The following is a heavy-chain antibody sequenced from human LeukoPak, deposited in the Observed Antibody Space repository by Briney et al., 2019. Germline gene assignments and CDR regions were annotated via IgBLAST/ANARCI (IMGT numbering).Heavy chain of an antibody. J-gene: IGHJ4*02. Sequence: GGSLRLSCAVSGNTLSNYGMSWVRQAPGKGLEWVAGIGGSGAGTNYADSVKGRFTISRDNSKNTLYLQMNSLRVEDTAVYFCAKRGVVIRVILVGFHKEAYYFDSWGQGALVTVSS. V-gene: IGHV3-23*01. CDR2: IGGSGAGT. D-gene: IGHD3-22*01. CDR1: GNTLSNYG. CDR3: AKRGVVIRVILVGFHKEAYYFDS.